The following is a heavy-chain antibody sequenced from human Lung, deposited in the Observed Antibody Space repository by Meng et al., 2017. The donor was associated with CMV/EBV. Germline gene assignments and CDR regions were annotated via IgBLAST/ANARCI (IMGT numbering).Heavy chain of an antibody. CDR3: ARGEQLWLPLDV. J-gene: IGHJ6*02. CDR2: ISYDGSNK. Sequence: SXAASGFTFTTYAMHWVRQAPGKGLEWVAVISYDGSNKYYADSVKGRFTISRDNSKNTLYLQMNSLRTVDTAVYSCARGEQLWLPLDVWGQGTTVXVSS. D-gene: IGHD5-18*01. V-gene: IGHV3-30*04. CDR1: GFTFTTYA.